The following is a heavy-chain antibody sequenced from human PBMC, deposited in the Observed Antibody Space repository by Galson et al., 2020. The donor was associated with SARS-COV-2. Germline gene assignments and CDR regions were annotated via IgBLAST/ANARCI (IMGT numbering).Heavy chain of an antibody. CDR2: IRSRTYDGTT. CDR1: GFTFGDFA. CDR3: ARGGFPYYYYMDV. V-gene: IGHV3-49*03. Sequence: LRLSCTVAGFTFGDFAMSWFRQAPGKGLEWVGFIRSRTYDGTTEYAASVKDRFTISRDDSKNVAYLQMNSLITEDTAVYYCARGGFPYYYYMDVWGKGTTVTVSS. J-gene: IGHJ6*03.